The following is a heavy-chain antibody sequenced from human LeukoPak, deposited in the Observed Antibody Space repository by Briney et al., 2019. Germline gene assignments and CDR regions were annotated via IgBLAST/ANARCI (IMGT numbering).Heavy chain of an antibody. CDR1: GYTFTSYG. J-gene: IGHJ4*02. CDR3: ARDHDGDFWSGHYGY. Sequence: ASVKVSCKASGYTFTSYGISWVRQAPGQRLEWMGWISAYNGNTNYAQKLQGRVTMTTDTSTSTAYMELRSLRADDTAVYYCARDHDGDFWSGHYGYWGQGTLVTVSS. D-gene: IGHD3-3*01. CDR2: ISAYNGNT. V-gene: IGHV1-18*01.